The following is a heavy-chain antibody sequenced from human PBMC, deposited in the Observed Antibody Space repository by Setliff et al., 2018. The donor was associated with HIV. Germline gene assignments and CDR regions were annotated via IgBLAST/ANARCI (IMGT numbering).Heavy chain of an antibody. CDR1: GYTFSTNA. CDR3: ARGSCSGCYLSDY. Sequence: GASVKVSCKAFGYTFSTNAIHWVRQAPGQRLEWMGYINAGDDNTRHSEKFQGRVTITRDTSANTAYMELSSLRSEDTAVYYCARGSCSGCYLSDYWGLGTLVTVSS. D-gene: IGHD6-19*01. V-gene: IGHV1-3*01. J-gene: IGHJ4*02. CDR2: INAGDDNT.